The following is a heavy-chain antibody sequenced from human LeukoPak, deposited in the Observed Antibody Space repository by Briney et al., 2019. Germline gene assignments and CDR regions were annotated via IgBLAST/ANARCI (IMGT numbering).Heavy chain of an antibody. Sequence: SETLSLACTVSGGSISSYYWSWIRQPPGKGLEWIGYIYYSGSTNYNPSLKSRVTISVDTSKNQFSLKLSSVTAADTAVYYCARSQHYDFWSGYFMPRNWFDPWGQGTLVTVSS. CDR3: ARSQHYDFWSGYFMPRNWFDP. CDR1: GGSISSYY. D-gene: IGHD3-3*01. J-gene: IGHJ5*02. CDR2: IYYSGST. V-gene: IGHV4-59*12.